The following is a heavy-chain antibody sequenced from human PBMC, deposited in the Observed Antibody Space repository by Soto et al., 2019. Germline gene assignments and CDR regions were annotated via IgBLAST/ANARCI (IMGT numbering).Heavy chain of an antibody. D-gene: IGHD3-22*01. CDR2: IKSKTDGGTT. CDR3: TTDSADYYYDSSGYPELLLTY. V-gene: IGHV3-15*07. J-gene: IGHJ4*02. Sequence: GGSLRLSCAASGFTFSNAWMNWVRQAPGKGLEWVGRIKSKTDGGTTDYAAPVKGRFTISRVDSKNTLYLQMNSLKTEDTAVYYCTTDSADYYYDSSGYPELLLTYWGQGTLVTVSS. CDR1: GFTFSNAW.